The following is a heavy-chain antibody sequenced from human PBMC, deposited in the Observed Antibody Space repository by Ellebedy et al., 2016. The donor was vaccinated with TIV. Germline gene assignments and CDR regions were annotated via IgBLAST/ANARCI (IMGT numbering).Heavy chain of an antibody. D-gene: IGHD1-26*01. CDR3: ARDPNSGIDY. V-gene: IGHV3-21*01. Sequence: PGGSLRLSCAASGFTFSSYSMNWVRQAPGKGLEWVSSISSGSVYIYYADSVKGRFTISRDNAENSLYLQMNSLRAEDTAVYYCARDPNSGIDYWGQGTLVTVSS. CDR1: GFTFSSYS. CDR2: ISSGSVYI. J-gene: IGHJ4*02.